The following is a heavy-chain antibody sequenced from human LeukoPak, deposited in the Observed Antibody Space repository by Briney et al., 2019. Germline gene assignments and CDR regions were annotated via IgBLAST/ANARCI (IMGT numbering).Heavy chain of an antibody. CDR2: ISTYNDNI. D-gene: IGHD3-3*01. J-gene: IGHJ4*02. CDR1: GYTFTNYG. CDR3: AREGPYDFWSGWHFDY. Sequence: ASVKVSCKASGYTFTNYGISWVRQAPGQGLEWMGWISTYNDNINFAQKFQGRVTMTTDTSTNTAYMELKSLGSDDTAVYYCAREGPYDFWSGWHFDYWGQGTLVTVSS. V-gene: IGHV1-18*01.